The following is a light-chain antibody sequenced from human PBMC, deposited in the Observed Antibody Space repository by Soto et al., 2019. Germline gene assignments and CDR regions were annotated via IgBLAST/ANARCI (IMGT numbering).Light chain of an antibody. J-gene: IGKJ1*01. CDR1: QTLSANF. V-gene: IGKV3-20*01. Sequence: ENVLTQSPGTLSLSPGARATLSCRASQTLSANFLAWYQQKPGQAPKLVIYGVSKRATGIPDRFSGSGSGTDFTLTIARLEPEDFATYYCQQYNAYPWTFGQGTKVDVK. CDR2: GVS. CDR3: QQYNAYPWT.